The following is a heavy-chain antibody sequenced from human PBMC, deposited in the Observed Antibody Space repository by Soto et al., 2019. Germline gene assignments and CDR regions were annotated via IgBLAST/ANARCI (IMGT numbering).Heavy chain of an antibody. CDR3: AGGGGILLWFGELIFDY. D-gene: IGHD3-10*01. CDR1: GGTFSSYT. Sequence: QVQLVQSGAEVKKPGSSVKVSCKASGGTFSSYTISWVRQAPGQGLEWMGRIIPILGIANYAQKFQGRVTITADKSTSTAYMGVSSLRSKDTAVYYWAGGGGILLWFGELIFDYWGQGTLVTVSS. CDR2: IIPILGIA. V-gene: IGHV1-69*02. J-gene: IGHJ4*02.